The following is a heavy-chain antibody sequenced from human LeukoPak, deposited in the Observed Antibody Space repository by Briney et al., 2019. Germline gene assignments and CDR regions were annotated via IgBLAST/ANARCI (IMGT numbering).Heavy chain of an antibody. CDR1: GGSFSDYL. CDR3: ARGKRVWFGELMTSFSYFYIDV. V-gene: IGHV4-34*01. J-gene: IGHJ6*03. D-gene: IGHD3-10*01. Sequence: KTSETLSLTCAVNGGSFSDYLWTWIRQSPGKGLEWIGEINHSRRTNFNPSLKSRVTISADRSKYHFSLTLRSVTAADTAVYYCARGKRVWFGELMTSFSYFYIDVWGRGTTVIVSS. CDR2: INHSRRT.